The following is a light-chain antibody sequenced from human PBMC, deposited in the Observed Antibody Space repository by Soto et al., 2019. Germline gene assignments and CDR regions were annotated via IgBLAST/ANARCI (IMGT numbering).Light chain of an antibody. CDR2: GAS. Sequence: IVLTQSPDTVSVSPGERVTLSCRASQNIFSNYLAWYQQKPGQAPRLLIYGASTRATGIADRFSGGGSGTDFTLTISRLEPEDFAVYYCQQYGSSGTFGQGTKVDIK. CDR3: QQYGSSGT. J-gene: IGKJ1*01. V-gene: IGKV3-20*01. CDR1: QNIFSNY.